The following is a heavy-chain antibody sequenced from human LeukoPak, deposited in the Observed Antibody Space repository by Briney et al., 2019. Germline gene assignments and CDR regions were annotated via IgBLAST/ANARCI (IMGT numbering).Heavy chain of an antibody. V-gene: IGHV3-30*18. CDR2: ISYHGSAK. J-gene: IGHJ5*02. CDR3: AKDWGSSGWYNYFDP. CDR1: GFTISSHG. D-gene: IGHD6-19*01. Sequence: PGGSLRLSCVVSGFTISSHGMHWVRQAPGKGLEWVAMISYHGSAKYYGDSVQGRFTISRDISENTLYLQMDSLRPEDTAIYYCAKDWGSSGWYNYFDPRGQGTLVTVSS.